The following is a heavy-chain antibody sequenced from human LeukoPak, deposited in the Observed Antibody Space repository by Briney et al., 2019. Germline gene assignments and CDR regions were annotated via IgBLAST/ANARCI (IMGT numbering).Heavy chain of an antibody. Sequence: GGSLRLSCAVSEFTFSDYAMSWVRQGPGKGLEWVSVMSGSGRSTYYADSVKGRFTISRDNSKNTFYLQMSSLRVDDTAIYFCAKARGYCSGGSCYRYAFDIWGQGTMVTVSS. CDR2: MSGSGRST. D-gene: IGHD2-15*01. V-gene: IGHV3-23*01. J-gene: IGHJ3*02. CDR1: EFTFSDYA. CDR3: AKARGYCSGGSCYRYAFDI.